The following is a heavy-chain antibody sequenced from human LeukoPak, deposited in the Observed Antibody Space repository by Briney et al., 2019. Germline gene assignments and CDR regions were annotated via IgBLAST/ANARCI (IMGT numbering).Heavy chain of an antibody. D-gene: IGHD6-19*01. CDR1: GFTFSSYA. CDR3: ARDLSGWSDY. Sequence: GGSLRLSGAASGFTFSSYAMSWVRQAPGKGLEWVSVIYSGGSTYYAGSVKGRFTISRHNSKNTLYLQMNSLRAEDTAVYCCARDLSGWSDYWGQGTLVTVSS. CDR2: IYSGGST. V-gene: IGHV3-53*04. J-gene: IGHJ4*02.